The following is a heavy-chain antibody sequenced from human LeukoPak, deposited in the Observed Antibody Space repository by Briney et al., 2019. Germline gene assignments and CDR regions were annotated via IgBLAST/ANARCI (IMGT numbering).Heavy chain of an antibody. D-gene: IGHD3-22*01. V-gene: IGHV3-21*01. CDR2: ISTSSSYI. CDR3: AKDGYSTGYYSV. Sequence: GGSLRLSCATSGFTLSSYSMNWVRQAPGKGLEWVTFISTSSSYIYYADSVKGRFTISRDNSKNTLYLQMNSLRAEDTAVYYCAKDGYSTGYYSVWGQGTLVTVSS. J-gene: IGHJ4*02. CDR1: GFTLSSYS.